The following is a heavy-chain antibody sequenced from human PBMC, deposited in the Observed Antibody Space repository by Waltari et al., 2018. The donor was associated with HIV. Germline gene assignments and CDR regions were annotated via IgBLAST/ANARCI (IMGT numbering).Heavy chain of an antibody. CDR2: IFSTGST. CDR1: GGSINSYY. Sequence: QVQLQESGPGLVKPSETLSLTCTVSGGSINSYYWTCIRQPPGKGLELIGYIFSTGSTNYNPSLKSRASISLDTSKTQFSLNLRSVTTADTAVYYCATAGGVLEYWGQGILVTVSS. J-gene: IGHJ4*02. V-gene: IGHV4-59*01. CDR3: ATAGGVLEY. D-gene: IGHD2-8*01.